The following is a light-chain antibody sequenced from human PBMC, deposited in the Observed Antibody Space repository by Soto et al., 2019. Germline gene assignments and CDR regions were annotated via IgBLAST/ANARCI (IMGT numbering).Light chain of an antibody. V-gene: IGKV1-9*01. Sequence: IQLTQSPSSLSASVGDRVTITCRASLGISSYLDWYQQKPGKAPKLLIYAASTLQSGVPSRFSGSGSGTDFTLTISSLQPEDFATDYCQQLNSYPLTLGGATKVDTK. CDR3: QQLNSYPLT. CDR1: LGISSY. J-gene: IGKJ4*01. CDR2: AAS.